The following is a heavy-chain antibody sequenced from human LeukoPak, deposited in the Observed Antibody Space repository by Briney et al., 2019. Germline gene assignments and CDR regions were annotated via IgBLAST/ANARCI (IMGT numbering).Heavy chain of an antibody. CDR3: ARIQYDYVWGSYRPPDY. CDR2: IDWDDDK. D-gene: IGHD3-16*02. Sequence: SGPALVKPTQTLTLTCTFSGFSLSTSGMCVSWIRQPPGKALEWLSRIDWDDDKYYSTSLKTRLTISKDTSKNQVVLTMTNMDPVDTATYYCARIQYDYVWGSYRPPDYWGQGTLVTVSS. V-gene: IGHV2-70*11. CDR1: GFSLSTSGMC. J-gene: IGHJ4*02.